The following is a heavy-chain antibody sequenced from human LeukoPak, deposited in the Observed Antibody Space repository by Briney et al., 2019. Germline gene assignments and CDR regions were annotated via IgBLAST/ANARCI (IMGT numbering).Heavy chain of an antibody. CDR2: MNPNSGNT. D-gene: IGHD3-10*01. CDR3: ARGRSGDY. J-gene: IGHJ4*02. Sequence: ASVKVSCKASGYTFTGYYMHWVRQATGQGLEWMGWMNPNSGNTGYAQKFQGRVSMTRNTSISTAYMELSSLRSEDTAVYYCARGRSGDYWGQGTLVTVSS. V-gene: IGHV1-8*02. CDR1: GYTFTGYY.